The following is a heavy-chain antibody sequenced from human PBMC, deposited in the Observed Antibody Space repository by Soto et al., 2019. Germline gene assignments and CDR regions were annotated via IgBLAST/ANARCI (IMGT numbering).Heavy chain of an antibody. D-gene: IGHD2-2*01. CDR1: GYTFSIYG. Sequence: QVQMVQSGGEVKKPGASVKVSCKASGYTFSIYGISWVRQAPGQGLEWMGWISTYSGNTDYAQKFQGRLSMTTDTSTSTAYMELRSLRSDDTAVYYCARDHRRLPVKLTLGYWGQGTLVTVSS. V-gene: IGHV1-18*01. CDR2: ISTYSGNT. CDR3: ARDHRRLPVKLTLGY. J-gene: IGHJ4*02.